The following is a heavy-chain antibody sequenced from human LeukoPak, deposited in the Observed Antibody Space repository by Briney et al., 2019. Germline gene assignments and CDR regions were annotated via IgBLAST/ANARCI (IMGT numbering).Heavy chain of an antibody. CDR1: GNYW. CDR3: VSFYETY. CDR2: INSDGSWT. D-gene: IGHD2/OR15-2a*01. Sequence: GGSLRLSCAASGNYWMHWVRQVPGKGLVWVSHINSDGSWTSYADSVKGRFTISKDSAKNTVYLQMNSLRAEDTAVYYCVSFYETYWGRGTLVTVSS. V-gene: IGHV3-74*01. J-gene: IGHJ4*02.